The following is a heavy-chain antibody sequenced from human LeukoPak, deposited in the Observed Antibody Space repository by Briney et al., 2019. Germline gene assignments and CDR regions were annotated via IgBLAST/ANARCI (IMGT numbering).Heavy chain of an antibody. CDR1: GYTFTSYD. V-gene: IGHV1-8*01. CDR3: ARGRIPLWTNDY. D-gene: IGHD5-18*01. J-gene: IGHJ4*02. Sequence: ASVNVSSKASGYTFTSYDINWVRPATGQGLEWMGWMNPNRGNTGYAQKFQGRVTMTRNTSISTAYMELSSLRSEDTAVYYCARGRIPLWTNDYWGQGTLVTVSS. CDR2: MNPNRGNT.